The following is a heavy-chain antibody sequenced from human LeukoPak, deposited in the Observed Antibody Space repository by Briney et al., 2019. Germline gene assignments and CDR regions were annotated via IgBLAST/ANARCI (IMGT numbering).Heavy chain of an antibody. D-gene: IGHD3-22*01. J-gene: IGHJ4*02. V-gene: IGHV6-1*01. CDR3: ARAVGSLGSGYYLDFDY. Sequence: SQTLSLTCAISGDSVSSNSAAWNWIRQSPSRGLEWQGRTYYRCKWYNDYAVSVKSRITINPDTSKNQFYLQLNSVTPEDTAVYYCARAVGSLGSGYYLDFDYWGQGTLVTVSS. CDR2: TYYRCKWYN. CDR1: GDSVSSNSAA.